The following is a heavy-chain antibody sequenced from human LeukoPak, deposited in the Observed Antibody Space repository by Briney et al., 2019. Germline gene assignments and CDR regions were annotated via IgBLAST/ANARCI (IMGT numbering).Heavy chain of an antibody. CDR2: IIPIFGTA. CDR1: VGTFSSYA. D-gene: IGHD6-13*01. J-gene: IGHJ4*02. Sequence: ASVKVSCKASVGTFSSYAISWVRQAPGQGLEWVGGIIPIFGTANYAQKFQGRDTITADESTSTAYMELSSLRSEDTAVYYCARAGQGSWYLRWGQGTLVTVSS. V-gene: IGHV1-69*13. CDR3: ARAGQGSWYLR.